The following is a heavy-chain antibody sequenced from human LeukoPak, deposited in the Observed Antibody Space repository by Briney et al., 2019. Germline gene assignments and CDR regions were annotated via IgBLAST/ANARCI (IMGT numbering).Heavy chain of an antibody. V-gene: IGHV3-30*18. Sequence: PGRSLRLSCAASGFTFSSYGMHWVRQAPAKGLEWVAIISYDGSNKYYADSVKGRFTISRDNSKNTLYLQMNSLRAEDTAVYYCAKSTTVTQRGYFDYWGQGTLVTVS. CDR1: GFTFSSYG. CDR2: ISYDGSNK. D-gene: IGHD4-17*01. CDR3: AKSTTVTQRGYFDY. J-gene: IGHJ4*02.